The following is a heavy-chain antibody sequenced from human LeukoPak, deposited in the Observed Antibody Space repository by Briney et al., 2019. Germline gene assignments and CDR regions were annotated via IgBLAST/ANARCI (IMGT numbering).Heavy chain of an antibody. CDR3: ARRDTTVGWILLLDL. V-gene: IGHV3-23*01. D-gene: IGHD3-22*01. CDR2: ISGSGGSI. Sequence: PGGSLRLSCAASGFTFSTSAMTWARQAPGKGLEWVSSISGSGGSIFYADSVKGRFTISRDNSKNTVYLQMNSPRAEDTALYYCARRDTTVGWILLLDLWARETVLTVSS. J-gene: IGHJ4*02. CDR1: GFTFSTSA.